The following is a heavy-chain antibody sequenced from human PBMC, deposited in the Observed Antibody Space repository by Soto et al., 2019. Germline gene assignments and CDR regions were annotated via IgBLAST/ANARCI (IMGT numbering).Heavy chain of an antibody. CDR3: GRGRYYYDSSVYCTY. J-gene: IGHJ4*02. D-gene: IGHD3-22*01. CDR1: GYTFTGYY. CDR2: INPNSGGT. Sequence: ASVKVSCKASGYTFTGYYMHWVRQAPGQGLEWMGWINPNSGGTNYAQKFQGWVTMTRDTSISTAYMELSRLRSDDTAVYYCGRGRYYYDSSVYCTYGAQEPRVTV. V-gene: IGHV1-2*04.